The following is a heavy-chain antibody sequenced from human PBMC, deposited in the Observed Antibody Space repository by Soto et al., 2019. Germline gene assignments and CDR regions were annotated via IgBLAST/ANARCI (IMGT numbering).Heavy chain of an antibody. Sequence: GGSLRLSCAASGFTFSSYAMHWVRQAPGKGLEWVAVISYDGSNKYYADSVKGRFTISRDNSKNTLYLQMNSLRAEDTAVYYCARDPPFYYCSGSEGRGAYPFDYWGQGTLVTVSS. CDR1: GFTFSSYA. V-gene: IGHV3-30-3*01. CDR3: ARDPPFYYCSGSEGRGAYPFDY. J-gene: IGHJ4*02. D-gene: IGHD3-10*01. CDR2: ISYDGSNK.